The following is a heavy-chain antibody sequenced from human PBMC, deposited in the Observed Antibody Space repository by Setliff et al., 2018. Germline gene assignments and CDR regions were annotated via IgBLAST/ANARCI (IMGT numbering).Heavy chain of an antibody. V-gene: IGHV3-15*01. CDR3: TTVSVTVAGIDY. J-gene: IGHJ4*02. Sequence: GGSLRLSCVASGFTFGNVWMTWVRQAPGKGLEWVGRIKRKTDGETTDYAAPVKGRFTISRDDSKNTLYLQINNLKTEDTAVYYCTTVSVTVAGIDYWGQGTLVTVSS. D-gene: IGHD6-19*01. CDR2: IKRKTDGETT. CDR1: GFTFGNVW.